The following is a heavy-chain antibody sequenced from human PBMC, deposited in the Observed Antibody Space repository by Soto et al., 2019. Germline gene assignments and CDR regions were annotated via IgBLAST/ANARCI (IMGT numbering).Heavy chain of an antibody. CDR3: ARDPQRRDGYNFDS. V-gene: IGHV3-11*01. CDR1: GFIFTDYS. D-gene: IGHD5-12*01. J-gene: IGHJ4*02. CDR2: ITTGGETT. Sequence: GGSLRLSCAASGFIFTDYSMAWIRQAPGKGLEWISYITTGGETTLYAASVEGRFTISRDNAKKALFLQMNSLRADDTAVYFCARDPQRRDGYNFDSWGQGTLVTVSS.